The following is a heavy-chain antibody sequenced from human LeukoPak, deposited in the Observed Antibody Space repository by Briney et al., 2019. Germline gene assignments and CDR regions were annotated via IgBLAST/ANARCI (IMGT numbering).Heavy chain of an antibody. CDR3: AKEVLDYEIPYWYFDL. Sequence: GGSLRLSCAASGFTFSTYTMSWVRQAPGKGLEWVSAISGDHDYTYYADSVKGRLAISRDNSKNTLYLQMNSLRAEDTAIYYCAKEVLDYEIPYWYFDLWGRGTLVTVSS. CDR2: ISGDHDYT. CDR1: GFTFSTYT. J-gene: IGHJ2*01. D-gene: IGHD4-17*01. V-gene: IGHV3-23*01.